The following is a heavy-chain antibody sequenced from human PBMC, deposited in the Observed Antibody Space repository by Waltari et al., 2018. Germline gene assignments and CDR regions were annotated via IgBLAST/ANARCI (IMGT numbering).Heavy chain of an antibody. D-gene: IGHD6-13*01. J-gene: IGHJ3*02. V-gene: IGHV3-20*04. Sequence: EVQLVESGGGVVRPGGSLRLSCAASGFTFDAYGMSWVRQAPGKGLEWVSDSNWKGGSTGYADSVKGRFTISRDSAKTSLYLQMNSLRAEDTALYYCATVPGIATSGNDGIDIWGQGTMVTVSS. CDR3: ATVPGIATSGNDGIDI. CDR2: SNWKGGST. CDR1: GFTFDAYG.